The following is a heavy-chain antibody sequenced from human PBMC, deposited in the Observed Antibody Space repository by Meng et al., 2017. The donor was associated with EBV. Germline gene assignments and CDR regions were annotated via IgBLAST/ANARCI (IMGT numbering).Heavy chain of an antibody. J-gene: IGHJ4*02. D-gene: IGHD5-12*01. CDR2: IYSGGST. V-gene: IGHV3-53*01. CDR1: GFNVSSNY. Sequence: VDVVGSGGGWCPPGGALGLSCAGSGFNVSSNYMSWVRQAPGKGLEWVSVIYSGGSTYYADSVKGRFTISRDNSKNTLYLQMNSLRAEDTAVYYCAKHRLGPLNYWGQGTLVTVSS. CDR3: AKHRLGPLNY.